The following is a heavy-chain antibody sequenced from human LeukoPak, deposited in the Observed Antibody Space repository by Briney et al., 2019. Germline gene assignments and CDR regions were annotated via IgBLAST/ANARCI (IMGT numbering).Heavy chain of an antibody. Sequence: ETLSLTCTVSGGSISSYYWSWIRQPPGKGLEWVSGISGSGDSTYYADSVKGRFTISRDNSKNTLYLQMNGLRAEDTAVYYCATYRRGYHDSSESYYFDYWGQGTLVTVSS. CDR2: ISGSGDST. CDR1: GGSISSYY. J-gene: IGHJ4*02. D-gene: IGHD3-22*01. CDR3: ATYRRGYHDSSESYYFDY. V-gene: IGHV3-23*01.